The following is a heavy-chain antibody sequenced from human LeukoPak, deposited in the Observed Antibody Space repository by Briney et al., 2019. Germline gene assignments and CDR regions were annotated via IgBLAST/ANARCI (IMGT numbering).Heavy chain of an antibody. V-gene: IGHV3-7*01. D-gene: IGHD3-22*01. CDR1: GFTFSSYW. CDR3: ARDKNYYDSSRYSHPLDY. Sequence: GGSLRLSCAASGFTFSSYWMSWVRQAPGKGLEWVANIKQDGSEKYYVDSVKGRFTISRDNAKNSLYLQMNSLRAEDTAVYYCARDKNYYDSSRYSHPLDYWGQGTLVTVSS. J-gene: IGHJ4*02. CDR2: IKQDGSEK.